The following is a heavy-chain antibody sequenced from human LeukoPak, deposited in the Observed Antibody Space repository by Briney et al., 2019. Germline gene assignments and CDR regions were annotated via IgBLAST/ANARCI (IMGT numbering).Heavy chain of an antibody. CDR1: GGSISRGDYY. Sequence: SQTLSLTCTVSGGSISRGDYYWSWIRQPPEKRLEWIGYIYYSGSTYYNPSLKSRVTISVDTSKNQSSLKLSSVTAADTAVYYCARKGRDQLLHGFDYWGQGTLVTVSS. D-gene: IGHD2-2*01. V-gene: IGHV4-30-4*01. CDR2: IYYSGST. CDR3: ARKGRDQLLHGFDY. J-gene: IGHJ4*02.